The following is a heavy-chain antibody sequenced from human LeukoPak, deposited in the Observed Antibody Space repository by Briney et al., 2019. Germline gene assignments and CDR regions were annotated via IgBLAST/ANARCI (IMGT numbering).Heavy chain of an antibody. D-gene: IGHD3-3*01. Sequence: NPSETLSLTCAVYGGSFSGYYWSWIRQPPGKGLEWIGEINHSGSTNYNPSLKSRVTISVDTSKNQFSLKLSSVTAADTAVYYCATENYDFWSGYYLSLWGQGTLVTVSS. V-gene: IGHV4-34*01. CDR3: ATENYDFWSGYYLSL. CDR2: INHSGST. CDR1: GGSFSGYY. J-gene: IGHJ4*02.